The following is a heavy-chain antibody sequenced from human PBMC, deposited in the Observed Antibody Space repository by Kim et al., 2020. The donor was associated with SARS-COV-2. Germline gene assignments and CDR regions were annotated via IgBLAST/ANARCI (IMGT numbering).Heavy chain of an antibody. D-gene: IGHD2-2*01. CDR3: AKALGYCSSTSCSPGMDA. Sequence: GGSLRLSCAASGFTFSSYGMHWVRQAPGKGLEWVAVISYDGSNKYYADSVKGRFTISRDNSKNTLYLQMNSLRAEDTAVYYCAKALGYCSSTSCSPGMDAWGQGTTVTVSS. J-gene: IGHJ6*02. V-gene: IGHV3-30*18. CDR2: ISYDGSNK. CDR1: GFTFSSYG.